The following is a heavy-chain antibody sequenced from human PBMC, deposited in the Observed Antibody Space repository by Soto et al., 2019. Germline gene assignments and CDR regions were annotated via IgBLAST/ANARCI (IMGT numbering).Heavy chain of an antibody. Sequence: ESPAAPVNPAPTLPQSGTFSESSLITSGLCVSCICPPPGTSLDWRSLIDWEDDKYSSTSLKTRLTISKENSKNQVVLTMSKMDPVDTATYYCARIRVILGTGYDLRRYYYYYYGMDVWGQGTTVSV. D-gene: IGHD5-12*01. CDR1: ESSLITSGLC. J-gene: IGHJ6*02. V-gene: IGHV2-70*01. CDR3: ARIRVILGTGYDLRRYYYYYYGMDV. CDR2: IDWEDDK.